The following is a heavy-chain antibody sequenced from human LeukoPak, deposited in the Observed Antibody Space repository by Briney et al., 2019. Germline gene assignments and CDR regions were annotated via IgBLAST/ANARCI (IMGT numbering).Heavy chain of an antibody. CDR1: GYTFTSYY. V-gene: IGHV1-46*01. CDR3: ARGGSDYGDYPGYFQH. CDR2: INPSGGST. D-gene: IGHD4-17*01. J-gene: IGHJ1*01. Sequence: ASVKVSCKASGYTFTSYYMHWVRQAPGQGLEWMGIINPSGGSTSYAQKFQGRVTMTRDTSTSTVYMELSSLRSEDTAVYYCARGGSDYGDYPGYFQHWGQGTLVTVSS.